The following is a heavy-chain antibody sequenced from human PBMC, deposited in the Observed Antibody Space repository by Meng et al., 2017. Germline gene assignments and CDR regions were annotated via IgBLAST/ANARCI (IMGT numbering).Heavy chain of an antibody. CDR1: GYTFTSYG. CDR2: ISAYNGNT. J-gene: IGHJ6*02. D-gene: IGHD6-13*01. V-gene: IGHV1-18*01. Sequence: ASVKVSCKASGYTFTSYGISWVRQAPGQGLEWMGWISAYNGNTNYAQKLQGRVTMTTDTSTSTAYMELRSLRSDDTAVYYCARRSQGLGYSSSWMHYYYYGMDVWGQGTTVTVSS. CDR3: ARRSQGLGYSSSWMHYYYYGMDV.